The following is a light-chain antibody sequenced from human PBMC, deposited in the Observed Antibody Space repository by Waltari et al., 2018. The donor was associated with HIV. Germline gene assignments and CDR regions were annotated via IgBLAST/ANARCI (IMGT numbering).Light chain of an antibody. V-gene: IGLV3-21*02. CDR2: DDN. CDR3: QVWDSNDDWV. J-gene: IGLJ3*02. CDR1: NIGSKD. Sequence: YVLTQPPSVSAAPGQKATVACIGHNIGSKDVHWYRQRPGQAPEVVVHDDNDRPSEIPVRISGSNSGDMATLTIDNVESADEAVYYCQVWDSNDDWVFGGGTKLTVL.